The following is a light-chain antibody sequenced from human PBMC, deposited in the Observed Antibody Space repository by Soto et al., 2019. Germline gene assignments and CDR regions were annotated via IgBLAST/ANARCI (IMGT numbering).Light chain of an antibody. Sequence: DIQLTQSPSFLSASVGDRVTITCRASQGIDRYLAWYQQKPGKVPKLLIYAASTLQSGVPSRFSGGGSGTEFPLTISSLQPEDFATYYRQQLNTFPRTFGQGTKVEIK. CDR1: QGIDRY. V-gene: IGKV1-9*01. J-gene: IGKJ1*01. CDR3: QQLNTFPRT. CDR2: AAS.